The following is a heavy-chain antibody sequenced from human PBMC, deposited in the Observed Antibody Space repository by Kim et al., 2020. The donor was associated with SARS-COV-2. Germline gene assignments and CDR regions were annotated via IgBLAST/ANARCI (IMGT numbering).Heavy chain of an antibody. CDR3: ARGMSGGYYGVCWD. CDR1: GFTFTSYS. Sequence: GGSLRLSCVASGFTFTSYSMNWVRQAPGKGLEWVSYISSTSSTIYYADSVRGRFTTSRDNAKNFLNLQMNSLRDEDTAVYYCARGMSGGYYGVCWDWGEGSLGTVSS. V-gene: IGHV3-48*02. D-gene: IGHD3-22*01. CDR2: ISSTSSTI. J-gene: IGHJ4*02.